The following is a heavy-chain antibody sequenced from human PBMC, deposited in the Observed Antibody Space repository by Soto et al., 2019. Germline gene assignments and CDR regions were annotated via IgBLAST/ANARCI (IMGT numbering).Heavy chain of an antibody. D-gene: IGHD6-19*01. V-gene: IGHV3-23*01. CDR1: GFTFSSYA. CDR2: ISGSGGST. J-gene: IGHJ4*02. CDR3: AKDISGSGWPDS. Sequence: HPGGSLRLSCAASGFTFSSYAMSWVRQAPGKGLEWVSAISGSGGSTYYADSVKGRFTISRDNSKNTLYLQMNSLRAEDTAVYYCAKDISGSGWPDSWGKGTLVTVSS.